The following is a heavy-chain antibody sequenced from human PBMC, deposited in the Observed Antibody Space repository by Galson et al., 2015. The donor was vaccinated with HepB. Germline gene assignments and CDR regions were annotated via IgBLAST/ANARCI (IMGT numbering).Heavy chain of an antibody. CDR2: INTYTGNP. CDR1: GYTFTSYA. Sequence: SVKVSCKASGYTFTSYAMNWVRQAPGQGLEWMGWINTYTGNPTYAQGFTGRFVFSLDTSVSTAYLQISSLKAEDTAVYYCAREGHRYDFWSGYYGGWFDPWGQGTLVTVSS. J-gene: IGHJ5*02. V-gene: IGHV7-4-1*02. D-gene: IGHD3-3*01. CDR3: AREGHRYDFWSGYYGGWFDP.